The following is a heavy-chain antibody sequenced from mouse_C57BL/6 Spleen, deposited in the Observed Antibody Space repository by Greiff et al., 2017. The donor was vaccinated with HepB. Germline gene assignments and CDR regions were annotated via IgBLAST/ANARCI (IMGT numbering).Heavy chain of an antibody. V-gene: IGHV1-64*01. CDR3: ARSDSNDVDWYFDG. Sequence: VQLQQPGAELVKPGASVKLSCKASGYTFTSYWMHWVKQRPGQGLEWIGMIHPNSGSTNYNEKFKSKATLTVDKSSNTAYMQLSSMTSEDSAVIYCARSDSNDVDWYFDGWGTGTTVTVSS. CDR2: IHPNSGST. CDR1: GYTFTSYW. D-gene: IGHD2-12*01. J-gene: IGHJ1*03.